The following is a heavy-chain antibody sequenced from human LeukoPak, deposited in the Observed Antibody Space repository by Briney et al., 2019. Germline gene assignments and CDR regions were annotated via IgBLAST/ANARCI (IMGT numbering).Heavy chain of an antibody. V-gene: IGHV4-39*01. J-gene: IGHJ5*02. D-gene: IGHD1-26*01. CDR3: AGTSGSRNWFDP. CDR1: GGSISSSSYY. CDR2: IYYSGST. Sequence: SETLSLTCTVSGGSISSSSYYWGWIRQPPGKGLEWIGSIYYSGSTYYNPSLKSRVTISVGTSKNQSSLKLSSVTAADTAVYYCAGTSGSRNWFDPWGQGTLVTVSS.